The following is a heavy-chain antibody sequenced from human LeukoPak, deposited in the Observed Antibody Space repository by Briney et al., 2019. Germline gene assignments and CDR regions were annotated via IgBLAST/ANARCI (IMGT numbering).Heavy chain of an antibody. J-gene: IGHJ5*02. D-gene: IGHD3-10*01. CDR2: IKSDGST. V-gene: IGHV3-74*01. CDR3: ARAVTYFYGSVTYDWFDP. Sequence: GGSLRLSCAASGFTFSSYWMHWVRQTPGKGLVWVSRIKSDGSTIYADSVKGRFTISRDNARNALYLQMNSLRVEDTAMYYCARAVTYFYGSVTYDWFDPWGQGTLVTVSS. CDR1: GFTFSSYW.